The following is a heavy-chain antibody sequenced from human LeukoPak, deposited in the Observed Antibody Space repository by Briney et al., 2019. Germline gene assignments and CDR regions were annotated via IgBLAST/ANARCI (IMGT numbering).Heavy chain of an antibody. J-gene: IGHJ4*02. V-gene: IGHV4-4*02. D-gene: IGHD2-2*02. Sequence: KASETLSLTCAVSGGSISSSNWWSWVRQPPGKGLEWIGEIYHSGSTNYNPSLKSRVTISVDKSKNQFSLKLSSATAADTAVYYCARVVVVPAAIRFDYWGQGTLVTVSS. CDR3: ARVVVVPAAIRFDY. CDR1: GGSISSSNW. CDR2: IYHSGST.